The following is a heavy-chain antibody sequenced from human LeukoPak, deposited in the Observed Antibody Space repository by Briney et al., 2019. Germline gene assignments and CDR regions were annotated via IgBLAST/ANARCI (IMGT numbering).Heavy chain of an antibody. CDR1: GGSISSYY. CDR3: ARDYWFGELFDY. V-gene: IGHV4-4*07. D-gene: IGHD3-10*01. Sequence: SETLSLTCTVSGGSISSYYWSWIRQPAGKGLEWIGRIYTSGSTNYNPSLKSRVTMSVDTSENQFSLKLSSVTAADTAVYYCARDYWFGELFDYWGQGTLVTVSS. CDR2: IYTSGST. J-gene: IGHJ4*02.